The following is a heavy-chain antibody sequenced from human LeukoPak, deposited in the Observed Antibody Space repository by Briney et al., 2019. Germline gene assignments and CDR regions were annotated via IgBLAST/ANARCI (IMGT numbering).Heavy chain of an antibody. D-gene: IGHD3/OR15-3a*01. Sequence: VSPGGSLRLSCAVSGFRVSDYYMSWVRQAPGKGLEWVGLIRDSGEAFYADFARGRFAISRDESENTLYLQMNSLRVEDTAVYFCARDRAANQDWVEFDPWGQGTPVIVSS. CDR3: ARDRAANQDWVEFDP. J-gene: IGHJ5*02. CDR1: GFRVSDYY. CDR2: IRDSGEA. V-gene: IGHV3-66*02.